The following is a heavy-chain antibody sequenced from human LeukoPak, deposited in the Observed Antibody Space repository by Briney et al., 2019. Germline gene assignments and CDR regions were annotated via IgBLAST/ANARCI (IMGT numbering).Heavy chain of an antibody. D-gene: IGHD3-10*01. CDR2: IIPILGIA. CDR3: ARGVYYGSGSFFDY. Sequence: SVKVSCKASGGTFSSYAISWVRQAPGQGLEWMGRIIPILGIANYAQKFQGRVTMTRNTSISTAYMELSSLRSEDTAVYYCARGVYYGSGSFFDYWGQGTLVTVSS. J-gene: IGHJ4*02. V-gene: IGHV1-69*04. CDR1: GGTFSSYA.